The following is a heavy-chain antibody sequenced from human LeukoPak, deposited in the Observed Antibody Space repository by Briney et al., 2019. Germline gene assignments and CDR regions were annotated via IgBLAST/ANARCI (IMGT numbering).Heavy chain of an antibody. Sequence: ASVKVSCKASGYSFTGQDMHWVRQAPGQGLEWMGWINPNTGGTNYAQKFQGRVTITRDTTISTAYMELSRLRSDDTAVYYCARVGKKSSFDYWGQGTLVTVSS. CDR3: ARVGKKSSFDY. J-gene: IGHJ4*02. CDR1: GYSFTGQD. CDR2: INPNTGGT. V-gene: IGHV1-2*02.